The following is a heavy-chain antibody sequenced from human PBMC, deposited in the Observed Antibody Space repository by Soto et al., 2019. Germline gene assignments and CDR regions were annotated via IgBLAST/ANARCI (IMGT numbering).Heavy chain of an antibody. J-gene: IGHJ3*01. CDR2: ISSSSETI. V-gene: IGHV3-11*01. CDR3: ARDRCSGGTCYEDAFDV. D-gene: IGHD2-15*01. CDR1: GFIFSDYY. Sequence: NPGGSLRLSCAASGFIFSDYYMSWIRQAPGKGLEWLSYISSSSETIYYADSVRGRFTISRDNAKKSLYLQMNSLRDEDTAVYYCARDRCSGGTCYEDAFDVWGQGTMVTVSS.